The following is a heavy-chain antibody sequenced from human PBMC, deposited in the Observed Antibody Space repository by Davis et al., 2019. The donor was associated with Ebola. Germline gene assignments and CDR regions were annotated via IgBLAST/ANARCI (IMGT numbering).Heavy chain of an antibody. J-gene: IGHJ6*04. CDR3: ARSGLSFGVVKYHYGMDV. D-gene: IGHD3-3*01. CDR1: GFTFSSYD. V-gene: IGHV3-23*01. CDR2: ISGSGGTT. Sequence: GESLKISCAASGFTFSSYDMHWVRQATGKDLEWVSAISGSGGTTYYAGSVKGRFTVSRDNSKKTMYLQMNSLRAEDTAVYYCARSGLSFGVVKYHYGMDVWGKGTTVTVSS.